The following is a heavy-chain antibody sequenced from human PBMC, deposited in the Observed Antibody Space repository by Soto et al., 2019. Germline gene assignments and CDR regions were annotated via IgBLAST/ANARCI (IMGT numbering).Heavy chain of an antibody. J-gene: IGHJ3*02. CDR1: GFTVSSNY. CDR2: IYSGGST. Sequence: EVQLVESGGGLVQPGGSLRLSCAASGFTVSSNYMSWVRQAPGKGLEWVSVIYSGGSTYYADSVKGRFTISRDNSKNTLYLQMKSLRAEDTAVYYCARFLFDGPAAIRDAFDIWGQGTMVTVSS. CDR3: ARFLFDGPAAIRDAFDI. V-gene: IGHV3-66*01. D-gene: IGHD2-2*01.